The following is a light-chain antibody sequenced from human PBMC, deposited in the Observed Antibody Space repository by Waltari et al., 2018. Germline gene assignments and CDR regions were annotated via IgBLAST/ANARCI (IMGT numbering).Light chain of an antibody. CDR1: SRDVGGYNY. V-gene: IGLV2-8*01. CDR2: EVN. CDR3: SSYGGTNILV. J-gene: IGLJ2*01. Sequence: QSALTQPPSASGSPGQSVTISCSGSSRDVGGYNYVPWYQQHPGKAPRLMIYEVNKRPSGVPDRFSGSKSGTTASLTVSGLQVEDEADYYCSSYGGTNILVFGGGTKLTV.